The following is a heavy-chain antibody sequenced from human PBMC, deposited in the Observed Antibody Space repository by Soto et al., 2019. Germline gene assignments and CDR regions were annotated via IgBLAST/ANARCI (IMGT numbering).Heavy chain of an antibody. Sequence: GSLRLSCAASGFAFSSYAIGWVRQAPGKGLEYVSAVSGSGGYTYYADSVRGRFTISRDTSKNTLYLQVNSLRAEDTAIYFCAKGPSSGWIYFDYWGQGTLVTVSS. CDR3: AKGPSSGWIYFDY. CDR1: GFAFSSYA. CDR2: VSGSGGYT. D-gene: IGHD6-19*01. J-gene: IGHJ4*02. V-gene: IGHV3-23*01.